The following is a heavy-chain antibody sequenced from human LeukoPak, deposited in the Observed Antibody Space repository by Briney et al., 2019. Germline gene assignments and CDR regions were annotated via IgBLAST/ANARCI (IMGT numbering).Heavy chain of an antibody. J-gene: IGHJ3*02. CDR3: ARVLRFWSGYYRGWYAFDI. CDR1: GYSISSGYY. V-gene: IGHV4-38-2*01. CDR2: IYHSGST. Sequence: PSETLSLTCAVSGYSISSGYYWGWIRQPPGKGLEWGGSIYHSGSTYYNPSLQSRVTISVDTSKNQFSLKLSTVTAADTAVYYCARVLRFWSGYYRGWYAFDIWGQGTMVTVSS. D-gene: IGHD3-3*01.